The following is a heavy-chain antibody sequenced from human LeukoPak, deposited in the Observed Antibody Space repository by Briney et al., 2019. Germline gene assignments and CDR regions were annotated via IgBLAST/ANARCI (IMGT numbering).Heavy chain of an antibody. CDR2: ISAYNGNT. Sequence: ASVKVSCKASGYTFTGYYMHWVRQAPGQGLEWMGWISAYNGNTNYAQKLQGRVTMTTDTSTSTAYMELRSLRSDDTAVYYCARDSFITMIEHYFDYWGQGTLVTVSS. J-gene: IGHJ4*02. CDR1: GYTFTGYY. V-gene: IGHV1-18*04. D-gene: IGHD3-22*01. CDR3: ARDSFITMIEHYFDY.